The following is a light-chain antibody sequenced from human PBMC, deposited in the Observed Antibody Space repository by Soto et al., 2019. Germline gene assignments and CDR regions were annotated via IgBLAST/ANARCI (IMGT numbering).Light chain of an antibody. CDR2: RAS. V-gene: IGKV3-20*01. CDR3: RQYGNSPVT. J-gene: IGKJ2*01. CDR1: QTVRSSY. Sequence: EIVLTQSPGTLSLSPGERATLSCRASQTVRSSYLAWYQQKPGQAPRLLIYRASSRATGSPAMFSGSGSWTDYPLTISSLEPDDFAVYYCRQYGNSPVTLGPGTMLEIK.